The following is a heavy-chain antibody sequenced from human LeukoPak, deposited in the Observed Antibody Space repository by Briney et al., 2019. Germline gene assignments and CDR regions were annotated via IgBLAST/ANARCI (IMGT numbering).Heavy chain of an antibody. J-gene: IGHJ4*02. CDR2: IRAYNGNT. D-gene: IGHD6-13*01. CDR1: GYTFTSYG. Sequence: ASVRVSCKASGYTFTSYGISWVRQAPGQGLEWMGWIRAYNGNTNYAQKLQGRVTMTTDTSTSTAYMELRSLRSDDTAVYYCARVRAGYSSSWIDYWGQGTLVTVSS. V-gene: IGHV1-18*01. CDR3: ARVRAGYSSSWIDY.